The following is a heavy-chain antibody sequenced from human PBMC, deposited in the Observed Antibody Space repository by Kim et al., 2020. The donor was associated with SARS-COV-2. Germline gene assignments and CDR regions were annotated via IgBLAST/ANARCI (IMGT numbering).Heavy chain of an antibody. D-gene: IGHD6-13*01. Sequence: GGSLRLSCAASGFTFSSYGMHWVRQAPGKGLEWVAVISYDGSNKYYADSVKGRFTISRDNSKNTLYLQMNSLRAEDTAVYYCATDSSSWYAWFDYYYYGMDVWGQGTTVTVSS. J-gene: IGHJ6*02. CDR1: GFTFSSYG. CDR2: ISYDGSNK. V-gene: IGHV3-30*03. CDR3: ATDSSSWYAWFDYYYYGMDV.